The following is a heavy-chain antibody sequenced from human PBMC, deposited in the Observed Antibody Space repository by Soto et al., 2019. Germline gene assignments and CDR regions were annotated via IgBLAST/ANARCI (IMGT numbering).Heavy chain of an antibody. D-gene: IGHD2-21*02. CDR1: GFAFSSYA. CDR2: IWDDGSDK. Sequence: QVHLVESGGGVVQPGRSLRLSCAAPGFAFSSYAWHWVRQPPGKGLEWVAIIWDDGSDKYYADSVQGRFPISRDNSQNTVYLEMHSLTVADTAVYYCARDRSIRGDCLTHWGPGTLVTVSS. V-gene: IGHV3-33*01. J-gene: IGHJ4*02. CDR3: ARDRSIRGDCLTH.